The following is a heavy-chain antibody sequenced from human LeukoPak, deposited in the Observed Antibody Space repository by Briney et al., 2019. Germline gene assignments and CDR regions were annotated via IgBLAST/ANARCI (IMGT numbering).Heavy chain of an antibody. CDR3: ARAVRPPFESYNSSGVDV. V-gene: IGHV3-11*04. Sequence: GGSLRLSCEGSGFTFSDYYMSWIRQAPGKGLEWVSYITSSSRTTSYAESVRGRFTISRDNAKNSLYPQMNSLRAEDTAVYYCARAVRPPFESYNSSGVDVWGKGTTVTVSS. CDR1: GFTFSDYY. D-gene: IGHD6-6*01. J-gene: IGHJ6*04. CDR2: ITSSSRTT.